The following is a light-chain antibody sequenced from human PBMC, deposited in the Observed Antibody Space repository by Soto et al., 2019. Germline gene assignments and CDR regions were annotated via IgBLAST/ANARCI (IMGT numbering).Light chain of an antibody. J-gene: IGKJ5*01. CDR3: QHYYSAPT. CDR2: TTS. CDR1: QRIGIY. Sequence: DIQMTQSPSSLSASVGDRATISCRAGQRIGIYLNWYQQKAGRAPKLLIHTTSSLQSGVPSRFSGSGSGTDFTLTISGLQPEDFATYYCQHYYSAPTFGQGTRLEIK. V-gene: IGKV1-39*01.